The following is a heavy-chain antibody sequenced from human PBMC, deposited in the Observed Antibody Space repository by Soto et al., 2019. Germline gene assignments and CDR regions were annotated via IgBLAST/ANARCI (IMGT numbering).Heavy chain of an antibody. CDR2: INHSGST. Sequence: SETLSLTCTVSGGSISSSSYYWGWIRQPPGKGLEWIGGINHSGSTNYHPSLKSRVTISVDTSKNQFSLKLSSVTAADTAVYYCASRYCSGGSCYYGPDYWGQGTLVTVSS. D-gene: IGHD2-15*01. CDR3: ASRYCSGGSCYYGPDY. CDR1: GGSISSSSYY. J-gene: IGHJ4*02. V-gene: IGHV4-39*07.